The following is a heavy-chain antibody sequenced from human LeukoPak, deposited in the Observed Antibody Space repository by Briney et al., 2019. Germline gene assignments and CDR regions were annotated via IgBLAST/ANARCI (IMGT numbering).Heavy chain of an antibody. J-gene: IGHJ4*02. CDR3: ARHAVIVGIRDWYY. V-gene: IGHV5-51*01. CDR2: IYHGDSNT. Sequence: GESPETHINGSGYSFPSYWNGWVRQMPGKGLESMGIIYHGDSNTRYSPSFQGQVTISADKSISTAYLQWSSLKASDTAMYYGARHAVIVGIRDWYYWGQGTLVTVSS. D-gene: IGHD2/OR15-2a*01. CDR1: GYSFPSYW.